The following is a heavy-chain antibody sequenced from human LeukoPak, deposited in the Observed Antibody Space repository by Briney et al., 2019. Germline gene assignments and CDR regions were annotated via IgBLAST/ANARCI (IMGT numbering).Heavy chain of an antibody. J-gene: IGHJ4*02. CDR2: LIPIFGTA. D-gene: IGHD3-3*01. CDR1: GGTFSSYA. Sequence: SVKVSCKASGGTFSSYAISWVRQAPGQGLEWMGGLIPIFGTANYAQKFQGRVTITADESTSTAYMELSSLRSEDTAVYYCASALYDFWSGYPYYWGQGTLVTVSS. V-gene: IGHV1-69*13. CDR3: ASALYDFWSGYPYY.